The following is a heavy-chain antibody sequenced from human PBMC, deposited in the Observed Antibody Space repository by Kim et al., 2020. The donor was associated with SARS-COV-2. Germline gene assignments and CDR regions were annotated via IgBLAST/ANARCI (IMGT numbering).Heavy chain of an antibody. D-gene: IGHD1-26*01. Sequence: SETLSLTCTVSRGSIGSYYWAWIRQPPGKGLEWIGYIYHSGNADYNPSLGSRVTISVDTTMNRFSLNLRFVTAADTAVYYCARVSGSFQDYWGPGTVVTV. V-gene: IGHV4-59*01. CDR3: ARVSGSFQDY. CDR2: IYHSGNA. CDR1: RGSIGSYY. J-gene: IGHJ4*02.